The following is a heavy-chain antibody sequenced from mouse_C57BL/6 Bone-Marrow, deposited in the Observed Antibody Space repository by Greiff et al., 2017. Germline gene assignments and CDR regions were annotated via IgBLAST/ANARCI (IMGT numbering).Heavy chain of an antibody. D-gene: IGHD3-2*02. Sequence: EVKLVESGGDLVKPGGYLKLSCAASGFTFSSYGMSWVRQTPDKRLEWVATISSGGSYPYNPDSVKGRVTISRDNAKNTLYLKMSSLKSEDTAMKYCARTQATDGGKGNTLKVSS. V-gene: IGHV5-6*01. CDR3: ARTQATD. CDR2: ISSGGSYP. CDR1: GFTFSSYG. J-gene: IGHJ2*01.